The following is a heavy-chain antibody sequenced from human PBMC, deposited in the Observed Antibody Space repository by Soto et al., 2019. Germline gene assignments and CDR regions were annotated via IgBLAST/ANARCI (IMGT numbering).Heavy chain of an antibody. CDR1: GGSISSNY. D-gene: IGHD6-13*01. Sequence: SETLSLTCTVSGGSISSNYWTWIRQPPGKGLEWIGYVYNSGSTNYNPSLKSRVTISEDTSKNQFSLKVNSMTAADTAVYYSSRYGREALGGYTLDNWGQGILVTVSS. V-gene: IGHV4-59*01. CDR3: SRYGREALGGYTLDN. CDR2: VYNSGST. J-gene: IGHJ4*02.